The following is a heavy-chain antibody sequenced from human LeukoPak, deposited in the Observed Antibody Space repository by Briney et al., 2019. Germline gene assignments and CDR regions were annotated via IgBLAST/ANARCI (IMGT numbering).Heavy chain of an antibody. CDR2: IYPGDSDT. Sequence: GESLKISCKGSGYSFTSYWIGWVRQMPGKGLEWMGTIYPGDSDTRYSPSFQGQVTISADKSISTAYLQWSSLKASDTAMYYCARRGADYGDYAWFDPWGQGTLVTVSS. CDR3: ARRGADYGDYAWFDP. J-gene: IGHJ5*02. CDR1: GYSFTSYW. D-gene: IGHD4-17*01. V-gene: IGHV5-51*01.